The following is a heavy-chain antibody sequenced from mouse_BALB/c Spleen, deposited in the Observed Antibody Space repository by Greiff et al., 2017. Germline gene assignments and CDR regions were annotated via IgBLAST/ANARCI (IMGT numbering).Heavy chain of an antibody. CDR1: GFTFSDYY. CDR3: AREGTTARGMDY. CDR2: ISDGGSYT. Sequence: EVQLVESGGGLVKPGGSLKLSCAASGFTFSDYYMYWVRQTPEKRLEWVATISDGGSYTYYPDSVKGRFTISRDNAKNNLYLQMSSLKSEDTAMYYCAREGTTARGMDYWGQGTSVTVSS. J-gene: IGHJ4*01. D-gene: IGHD1-2*01. V-gene: IGHV5-4*02.